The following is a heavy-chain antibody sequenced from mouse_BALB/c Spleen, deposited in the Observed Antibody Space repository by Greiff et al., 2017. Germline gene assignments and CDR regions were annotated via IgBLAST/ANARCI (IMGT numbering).Heavy chain of an antibody. CDR1: GYTFSSYW. V-gene: IGHV1-9*01. D-gene: IGHD2-1*01. Sequence: QVQLKESGAELMKPGASVKISCKATGYTFSSYWIEWVKQRPGHGLEWIGEILPGSGSTNYNEKFKGKATFTADTSSNTAYMQLSSLTSEDSAVYYCATYGNYEYFDVWGAGTTVTVTS. J-gene: IGHJ1*01. CDR2: ILPGSGST. CDR3: ATYGNYEYFDV.